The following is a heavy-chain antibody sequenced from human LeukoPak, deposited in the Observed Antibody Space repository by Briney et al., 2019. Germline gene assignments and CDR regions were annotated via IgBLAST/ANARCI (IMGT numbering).Heavy chain of an antibody. V-gene: IGHV4-31*03. CDR1: GGSISSGGYY. J-gene: IGHJ5*02. CDR2: IYYSGST. Sequence: MPSQTLSLTCTVSGGSISSGGYYWSWIRQHPGKGLEWIGYIYYSGSTNYNPSLKSRVTISVDTSKNQFSLKLSSVTAADTAVYYCARAQFRVSYYDFWSGNNWFDPWGQGTLVTVSS. CDR3: ARAQFRVSYYDFWSGNNWFDP. D-gene: IGHD3-3*01.